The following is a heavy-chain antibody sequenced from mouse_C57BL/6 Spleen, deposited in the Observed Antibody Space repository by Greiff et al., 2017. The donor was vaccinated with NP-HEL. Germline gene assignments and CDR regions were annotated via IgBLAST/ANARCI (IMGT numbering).Heavy chain of an antibody. CDR2: IHPNSGST. CDR1: GYTFTSYW. CDR3: ARMVVAPLRAMDY. V-gene: IGHV1-64*01. D-gene: IGHD1-1*01. J-gene: IGHJ4*01. Sequence: QVQLQQPGAELVKPGASVKLSCKASGYTFTSYWMHWVKQRPGQGLEWIGMIHPNSGSTNYNEKFKSKATLTVDKSSSTAYMQLSSLTSEDSAVYYCARMVVAPLRAMDYWGQGTSVTVSS.